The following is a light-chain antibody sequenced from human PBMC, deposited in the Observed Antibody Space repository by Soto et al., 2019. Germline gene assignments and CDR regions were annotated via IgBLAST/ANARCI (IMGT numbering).Light chain of an antibody. Sequence: EIVLTQSPATLSLSPGERATLSCRASQSVSSYVAWHQQKPGQAPRLIIYDTSNRAKGVPARFSGSGSGTDFTLTISSLEPEDFAIYYCQQRSNWPIFGQGTRLEIK. V-gene: IGKV3-11*01. CDR1: QSVSSY. J-gene: IGKJ5*01. CDR2: DTS. CDR3: QQRSNWPI.